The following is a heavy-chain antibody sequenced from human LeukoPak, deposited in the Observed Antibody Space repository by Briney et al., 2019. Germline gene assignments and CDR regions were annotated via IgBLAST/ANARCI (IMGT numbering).Heavy chain of an antibody. CDR2: INKSGGST. CDR3: ARMDIGLVRD. CDR1: GFTFSSYA. J-gene: IGHJ4*02. V-gene: IGHV3-23*01. Sequence: GGSLRLSCAASGFTFSSYAMSWVRQAPGKGLEWVSIINKSGGSTNYADSVKGRFTISRDNSENTLYLQVNSLRAEDTAVYYCARMDIGLVRDWGQGTLVTVSS. D-gene: IGHD3-10*01.